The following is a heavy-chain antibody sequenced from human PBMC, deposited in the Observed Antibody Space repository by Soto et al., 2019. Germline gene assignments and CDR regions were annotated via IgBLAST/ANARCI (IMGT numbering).Heavy chain of an antibody. J-gene: IGHJ6*02. V-gene: IGHV3-43*01. CDR3: AKDFGLVGATYYYYYGMDV. Sequence: GGSLRLSCAASGFTFDDYTMHWVRQAPGKGLEWVSLISWDGGSTCYADSVKGRFTISRDNSKNSLYLQMNSLRTEDTALYYCAKDFGLVGATYYYYYGMDVWGQGTTVTVS. CDR1: GFTFDDYT. CDR2: ISWDGGST. D-gene: IGHD1-26*01.